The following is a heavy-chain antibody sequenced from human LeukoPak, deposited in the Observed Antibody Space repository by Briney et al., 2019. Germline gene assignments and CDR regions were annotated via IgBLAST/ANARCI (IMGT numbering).Heavy chain of an antibody. J-gene: IGHJ3*01. CDR1: GCTFSDYW. D-gene: IGHD6-13*01. CDR3: ARAYSSSWYDAFDL. Sequence: GGSLRLSCAASGCTFSDYWMSWVRQAPGKGLEWVAHIKQDGSEKYYVDSVKGRFTISRDNAKNSLYLQMNSLRAEDTAVYYCARAYSSSWYDAFDLWGQGTMVTVSS. V-gene: IGHV3-7*01. CDR2: IKQDGSEK.